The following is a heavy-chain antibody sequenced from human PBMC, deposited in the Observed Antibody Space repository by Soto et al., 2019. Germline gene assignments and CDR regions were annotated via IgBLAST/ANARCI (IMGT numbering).Heavy chain of an antibody. Sequence: LQVPWKGSAYSFTTYWNIGLRQMPGKDLEWMWRIDPSDSYTNYSPSFQGHVTISADKSISTAYLQWSSLKASDTAMYYCAIFRNDGNHPWFDYWGQGTMVTVSS. D-gene: IGHD1-1*01. CDR3: AIFRNDGNHPWFDY. CDR2: IDPSDSYT. J-gene: IGHJ5*01. V-gene: IGHV5-10-1*01. CDR1: AYSFTTYW.